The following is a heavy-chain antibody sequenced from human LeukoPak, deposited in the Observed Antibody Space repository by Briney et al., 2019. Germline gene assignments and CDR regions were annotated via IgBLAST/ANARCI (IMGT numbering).Heavy chain of an antibody. V-gene: IGHV3-66*01. J-gene: IGHJ3*02. CDR3: ARELTLHAFDI. Sequence: GGSLRLSCAGTGITVSGNYMSWVRQAPGKGLEWVSVIYGGGSTYYADSVKGRFTIARDNSKNTLYLEMNSLRAEDTAVYYCARELTLHAFDIWGQGTMVTVSS. CDR2: IYGGGST. CDR1: GITVSGNY.